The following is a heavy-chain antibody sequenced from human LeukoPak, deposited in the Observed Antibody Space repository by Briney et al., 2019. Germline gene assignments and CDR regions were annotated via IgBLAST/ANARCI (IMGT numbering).Heavy chain of an antibody. CDR2: ISGGAGST. V-gene: IGHV3-23*01. Sequence: GGSLRLSCAASGFTLSNYAMNWVRQAPGKGLEWVSGISGGAGSTYYADSAKGRFTISRDNSKNTVSLQMNSLRADDTAVYYCAKVDSSTWLRDAFNLWGQGTMVIVSS. D-gene: IGHD6-13*01. J-gene: IGHJ3*01. CDR3: AKVDSSTWLRDAFNL. CDR1: GFTLSNYA.